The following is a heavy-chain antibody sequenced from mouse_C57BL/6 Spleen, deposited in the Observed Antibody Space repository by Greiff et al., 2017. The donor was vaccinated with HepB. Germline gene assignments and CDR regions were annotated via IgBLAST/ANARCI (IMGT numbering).Heavy chain of an antibody. CDR1: GFTFSSYA. Sequence: EVKVVESGEGLVKPGGSLKLSCAASGFTFSSYAMSWVRQTPEKRLEWVAYISSGGDYIYYADTVKGRLTISRDNARNTLYLQMSSLKSEDTAMYYCTRDVGTGTPFAYWGQGTLVTVSA. CDR2: ISSGGDYI. V-gene: IGHV5-9-1*02. D-gene: IGHD4-1*01. CDR3: TRDVGTGTPFAY. J-gene: IGHJ3*01.